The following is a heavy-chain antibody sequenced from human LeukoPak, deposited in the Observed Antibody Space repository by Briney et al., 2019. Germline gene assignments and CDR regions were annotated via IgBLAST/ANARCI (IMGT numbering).Heavy chain of an antibody. CDR1: GGSLSGYD. V-gene: IGHV4-34*01. CDR3: ARGGRSGTAMVTNY. CDR2: INPSGST. J-gene: IGHJ4*02. Sequence: SETLSLTCAVYGGSLSGYDWSWIRQPPGKGLEWIGEINPSGSTNYNPSLKSRVTISVDTSKNQFSLKLSSVTAADTAVYYCARGGRSGTAMVTNYWGQGTLVTVSS. D-gene: IGHD5-18*01.